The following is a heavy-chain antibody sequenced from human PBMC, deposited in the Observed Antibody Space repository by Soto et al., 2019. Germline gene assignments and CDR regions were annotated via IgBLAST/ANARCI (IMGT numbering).Heavy chain of an antibody. Sequence: QVQLQQWGAGLLKPSETLSLTCAVYGGSFSGYYWSWIRQPPGKGLEWIGEINHSGSTNYNPSLKSRVTISVDTSKNQFSLKLSSVTAADTAVYYCARGLNGVPVDNWFDPWGQGTLVTVSS. CDR2: INHSGST. D-gene: IGHD2-8*01. CDR3: ARGLNGVPVDNWFDP. CDR1: GGSFSGYY. J-gene: IGHJ5*02. V-gene: IGHV4-34*01.